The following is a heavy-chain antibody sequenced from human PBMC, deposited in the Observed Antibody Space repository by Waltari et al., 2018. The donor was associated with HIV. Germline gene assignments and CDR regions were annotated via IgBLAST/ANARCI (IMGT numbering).Heavy chain of an antibody. D-gene: IGHD4-17*01. CDR2: INPSGGST. CDR1: GYTFTRYY. V-gene: IGHV1-46*03. Sequence: QVQLVQSGAEVKKPGASVKVSCKASGYTFTRYYIHWVRQAPGQGLEWMGFINPSGGSTTYAQKFQCRVTMTTETSTSTVYMDLSSLRSEDTAVYYCARGRDGDYDSWGQGTLVTVSS. J-gene: IGHJ5*01. CDR3: ARGRDGDYDS.